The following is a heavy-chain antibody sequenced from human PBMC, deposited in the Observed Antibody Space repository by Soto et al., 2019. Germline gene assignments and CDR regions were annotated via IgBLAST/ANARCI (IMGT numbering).Heavy chain of an antibody. CDR3: AKATATGGGAFDI. V-gene: IGHV3-21*04. CDR2: ISSSSSYI. Sequence: GESLKISCAASGFTFSSYSMNWVRQAPGKGLEWVSSISSSSSYIYYADSVKGRFTISRDNAKNSLYLQMNSLRAEDTAVYYCAKATATGGGAFDISGQGTMVTVSS. CDR1: GFTFSSYS. D-gene: IGHD2-8*02. J-gene: IGHJ3*02.